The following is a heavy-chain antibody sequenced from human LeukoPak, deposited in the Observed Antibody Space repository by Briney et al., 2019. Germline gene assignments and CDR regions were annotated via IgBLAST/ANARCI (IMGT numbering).Heavy chain of an antibody. Sequence: SQTLSLTCAISGDSVSSNSAAWNWIRQSPSRGLEWLGRTYYRSKWYNDYAVSVKSRIIINPDTSKNQFSLQLNSVTPDDTAVYYCARAFSTAMASLNGMDFWGQGTTVTVSS. D-gene: IGHD5-18*01. CDR3: ARAFSTAMASLNGMDF. CDR1: GDSVSSNSAA. CDR2: TYYRSKWYN. V-gene: IGHV6-1*01. J-gene: IGHJ6*02.